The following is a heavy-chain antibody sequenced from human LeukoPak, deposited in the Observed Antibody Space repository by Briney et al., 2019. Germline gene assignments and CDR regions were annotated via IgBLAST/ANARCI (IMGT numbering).Heavy chain of an antibody. J-gene: IGHJ4*02. V-gene: IGHV3-49*03. CDR2: IRSKAYGGTT. D-gene: IGHD3-3*01. CDR1: GFTFGDYA. CDR3: TRDDFWSGYYPPRDY. Sequence: GGSLRLSCTASGFTFGDYAMSWFRQAPGKGLEWVGFIRSKAYGGTTEYAASVKGRFTISRDDSKSIAYLQMNSLKTEDTAVYYCTRDDFWSGYYPPRDYWGQGTLVTVSS.